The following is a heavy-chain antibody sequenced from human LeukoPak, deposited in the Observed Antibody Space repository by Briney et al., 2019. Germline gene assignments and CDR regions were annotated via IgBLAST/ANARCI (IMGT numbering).Heavy chain of an antibody. CDR2: IYYSEST. V-gene: IGHV4-39*07. J-gene: IGHJ5*02. Sequence: SETLSLTCIVSGGSMSGISYYWGWIRQSPGKGLEWIGSIYYSESTFYNPSLKSRVTLSIDMSKNQFSLKLRSVTAADTAVYYCARDHQLFPHNWFDPWGQGTLVTVSS. CDR3: ARDHQLFPHNWFDP. D-gene: IGHD2-21*01. CDR1: GGSMSGISYY.